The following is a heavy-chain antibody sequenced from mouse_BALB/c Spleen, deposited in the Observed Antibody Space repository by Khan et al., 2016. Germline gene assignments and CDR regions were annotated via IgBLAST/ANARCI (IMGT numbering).Heavy chain of an antibody. J-gene: IGHJ2*01. CDR3: ARDSSVSSFFDY. CDR1: GSSITSDYA. CDR2: IIYSGST. V-gene: IGHV3-2*02. D-gene: IGHD1-1*01. Sequence: EVQLQESGPGLVKPSQSLSLTCTVTGSSITSDYAWNWIRQFPGNKLEWMGYIIYSGSTSYNPSLKSRISITRDTSKNQFFLQLNSVTTEDTATXFCARDSSVSSFFDYWGQGTTLTVSS.